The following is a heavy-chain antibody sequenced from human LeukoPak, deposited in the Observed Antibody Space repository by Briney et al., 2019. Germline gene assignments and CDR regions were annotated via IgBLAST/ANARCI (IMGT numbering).Heavy chain of an antibody. V-gene: IGHV3-21*01. CDR3: ARASGDYFPIDY. D-gene: IGHD4-17*01. J-gene: IGHJ4*02. Sequence: GGSLRLSCAASGFTFSSYSMNWVRQAPGEGLEWVSSISSGSTYIYYVDSAKDRFTISRDNAKNSLYLQMNSLRAEDTAVYYCARASGDYFPIDYWGQGTLVTVSS. CDR1: GFTFSSYS. CDR2: ISSGSTYI.